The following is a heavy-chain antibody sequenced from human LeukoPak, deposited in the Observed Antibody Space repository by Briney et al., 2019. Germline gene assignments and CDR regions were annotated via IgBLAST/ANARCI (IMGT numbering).Heavy chain of an antibody. D-gene: IGHD5-24*01. CDR3: ARDGYNFAYYYGMDV. CDR1: GYTFTSYY. V-gene: IGHV1-46*01. CDR2: INPSGGST. J-gene: IGHJ6*02. Sequence: ASVKVSCKASGYTFTSYYMHWVRQAPGQGLEWMGIINPSGGSTSYAQKFQGRVTMTRDTSTSTVYMELSSLRSEDTAVYYCARDGYNFAYYYGMDVWGQGTTVTVPS.